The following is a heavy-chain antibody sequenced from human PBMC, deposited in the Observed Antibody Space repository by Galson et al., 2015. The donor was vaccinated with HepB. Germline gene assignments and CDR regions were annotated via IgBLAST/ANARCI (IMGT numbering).Heavy chain of an antibody. Sequence: SLRLSCAASGFTFSSYWMTWVRQAPGEGLEWVADIKEDGSVKYYADTVKDRFTISRDNAENSLYLQMNSLRADDTAIYYCARDGWELLRRVNDYWGQGTLVTVSS. CDR2: IKEDGSVK. D-gene: IGHD1-26*01. J-gene: IGHJ4*02. CDR1: GFTFSSYW. V-gene: IGHV3-7*03. CDR3: ARDGWELLRRVNDY.